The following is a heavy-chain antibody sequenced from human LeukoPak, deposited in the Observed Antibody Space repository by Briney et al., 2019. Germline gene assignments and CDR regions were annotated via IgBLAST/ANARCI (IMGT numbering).Heavy chain of an antibody. V-gene: IGHV3-30*01. CDR1: GFTFSSYA. CDR2: ISYDGSNK. J-gene: IGHJ4*02. CDR3: ARALGSCTNGVCYTEFDY. Sequence: GGSLRLSCAASGFTFSSYAMHWVRQAPGKGLEWVAVISYDGSNKSYADSVKGRFTISRDNSKSTLYLQMNSLRAEDTAVYYCARALGSCTNGVCYTEFDYWGQGTLVTVSS. D-gene: IGHD2-8*01.